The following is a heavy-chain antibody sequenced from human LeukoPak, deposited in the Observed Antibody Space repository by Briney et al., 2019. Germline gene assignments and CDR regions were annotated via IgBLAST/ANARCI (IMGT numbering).Heavy chain of an antibody. Sequence: QSGGSLRLSCAASGFTFSSYGMHWVRQAPGKGLEWVAVILYDGSNKYYADSVKGRFTISRDNSKNTLYLQMNSLRAEDTAVYYCARGVYYGSGSYWMYYFDYWGQGTLVTVSS. J-gene: IGHJ4*02. D-gene: IGHD3-10*01. CDR3: ARGVYYGSGSYWMYYFDY. V-gene: IGHV3-33*01. CDR1: GFTFSSYG. CDR2: ILYDGSNK.